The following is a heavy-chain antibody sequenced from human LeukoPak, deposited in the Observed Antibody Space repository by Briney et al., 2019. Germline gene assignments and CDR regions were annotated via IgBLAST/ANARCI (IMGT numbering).Heavy chain of an antibody. J-gene: IGHJ4*02. CDR1: GFTFDDHA. CDR3: AKDEDYNSGSYIDY. D-gene: IGHD3-10*01. V-gene: IGHV3-9*01. Sequence: PGGSLRLSCAGSGFTFDDHAMHWVRQAPGKGLEWVSGISWNSGGIGYADSVKGRFTISRDNAKNSLYLQMNSLRPEDTALYYCAKDEDYNSGSYIDYWGQGTLVTVSS. CDR2: ISWNSGGI.